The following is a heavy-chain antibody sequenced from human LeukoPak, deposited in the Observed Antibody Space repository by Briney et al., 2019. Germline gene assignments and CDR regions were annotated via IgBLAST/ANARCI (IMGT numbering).Heavy chain of an antibody. CDR3: AKDASMTTILLGAFDI. CDR2: INSDGSST. J-gene: IGHJ3*02. D-gene: IGHD4-17*01. V-gene: IGHV3-74*01. CDR1: GFTFSSYW. Sequence: QTGGSLRLSCAASGFTFSSYWMHWVRQAPGKGLVWVSRINSDGSSTSYADSVKGRFTISRDNSKNTLYLQMNSLRAEDTAVYHCAKDASMTTILLGAFDIWGQGTMVTVSS.